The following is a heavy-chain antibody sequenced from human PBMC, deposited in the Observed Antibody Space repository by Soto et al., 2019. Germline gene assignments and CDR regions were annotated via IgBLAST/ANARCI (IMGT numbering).Heavy chain of an antibody. CDR3: LQHRTTHCSSGPFHR. J-gene: IGHJ1*01. V-gene: IGHV3-9*01. Sequence: PGGSLRISCTGSGFTFTGYGMHWVRQVPGKGLDWFSGSNRDSGGIGYGDSVQGRVAISADKAINPPHLQRNSLSAADTALYYWLQHRTTHCSSGPFHRWRQG. CDR1: GFTFTGYG. D-gene: IGHD1-7*01. CDR2: SNRDSGGI.